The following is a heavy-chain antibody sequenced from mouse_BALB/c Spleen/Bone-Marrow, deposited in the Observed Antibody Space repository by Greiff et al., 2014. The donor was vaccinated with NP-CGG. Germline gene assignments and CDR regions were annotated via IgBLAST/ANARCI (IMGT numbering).Heavy chain of an antibody. V-gene: IGHV1-80*01. Sequence: VKVVESGAELVRPGPSVKISCKASGYAFSSYWMNWVKQRPGQGLEWIGQIYPGDGDTNYNGNFKDKATLTVDRSSSTAFMQLSSLTSEDSAVYFCARWYRDPHFAMDYWGPGTSVTVSS. D-gene: IGHD2-14*01. CDR2: IYPGDGDT. J-gene: IGHJ4*01. CDR1: GYAFSSYW. CDR3: ARWYRDPHFAMDY.